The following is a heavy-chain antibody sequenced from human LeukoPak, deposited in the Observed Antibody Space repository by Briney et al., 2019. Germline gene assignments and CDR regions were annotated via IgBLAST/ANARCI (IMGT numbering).Heavy chain of an antibody. Sequence: GASVKVSCKVSGYNLTELSKHWVRQAPGKGLEWMGGFDPEDGETIYAQKFQGRVTMTEDTSTDTAYMELSSLRSEDTAVYYCATAFASDDLYGMDVWGQGTTVTVSS. D-gene: IGHD3/OR15-3a*01. V-gene: IGHV1-24*01. CDR2: FDPEDGET. CDR3: ATAFASDDLYGMDV. CDR1: GYNLTELS. J-gene: IGHJ6*02.